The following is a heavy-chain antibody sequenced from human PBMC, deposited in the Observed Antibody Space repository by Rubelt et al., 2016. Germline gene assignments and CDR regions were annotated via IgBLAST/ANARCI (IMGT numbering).Heavy chain of an antibody. CDR3: AREGGSRITIFGVALNWFDP. V-gene: IGHV1-69*13. CDR1: GGTFSSYA. D-gene: IGHD3-3*01. J-gene: IGHJ5*02. CDR2: IIPIFGTA. Sequence: EVKKPGSSVKVSCKASGGTFSSYAISWVRQAPGQGLEWMGGIIPIFGTANYAQKFQGRVTITADESTSTAYMELSSLRSEDTAVYYCAREGGSRITIFGVALNWFDPWGQGTLVTVSS.